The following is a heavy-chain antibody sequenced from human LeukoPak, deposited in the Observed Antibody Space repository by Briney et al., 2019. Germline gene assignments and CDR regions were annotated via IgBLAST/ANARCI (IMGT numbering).Heavy chain of an antibody. CDR3: ARVPSFYGSGSYAFDY. CDR2: INTDGSST. Sequence: GGSLRLSCAASGFTFSSYWMHWVRQAPGKGLVWVSRINTDGSSTSYADSVKGRFTISRDNTKNTLYLQMNSLRAEDTAVYCCARVPSFYGSGSYAFDYWGQGTLVTVSS. D-gene: IGHD3-10*01. CDR1: GFTFSSYW. V-gene: IGHV3-74*01. J-gene: IGHJ4*02.